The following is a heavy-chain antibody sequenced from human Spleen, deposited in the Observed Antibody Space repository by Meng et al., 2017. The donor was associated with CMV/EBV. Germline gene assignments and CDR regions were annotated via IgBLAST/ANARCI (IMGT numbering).Heavy chain of an antibody. CDR3: ARFYSSAWSWWDY. J-gene: IGHJ4*02. D-gene: IGHD6-19*01. CDR2: ITATSGST. Sequence: GESLKISCAASGFTFNNYAMAWVRQAPGKGLEWVSPITATSGSTYYADSVKGRFTISRDNSKNTLYLQMNSLRAEDTAIYYCARFYSSAWSWWDYWGQGSLVTVSS. CDR1: GFTFNNYA. V-gene: IGHV3-23*01.